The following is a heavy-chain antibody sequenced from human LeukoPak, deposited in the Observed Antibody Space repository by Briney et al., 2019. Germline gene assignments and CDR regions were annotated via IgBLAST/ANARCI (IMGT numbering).Heavy chain of an antibody. CDR1: GFTFDDYG. V-gene: IGHV3-20*01. CDR2: INWNGGST. D-gene: IGHD6-13*01. J-gene: IGHJ5*02. CDR3: ARAYSSSWYPGWFDP. Sequence: GGSLRLSCAASGFTFDDYGMSWVRQAPGKGLEWVSGINWNGGSTGYADSVKGRFTISRDNAKNSLYLQMNSLRAEDTALYHCARAYSSSWYPGWFDPWGQGTLVTVSS.